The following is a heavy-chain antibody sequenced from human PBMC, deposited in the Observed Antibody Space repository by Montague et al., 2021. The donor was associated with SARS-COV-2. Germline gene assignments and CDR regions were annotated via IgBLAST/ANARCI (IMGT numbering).Heavy chain of an antibody. D-gene: IGHD6-19*01. CDR1: GVSISSYY. J-gene: IGHJ6*02. CDR2: IYYSGST. Sequence: SETLSLTCTVSGVSISSYYWSWIRQPPGKGLEWIGYIYYSGSTIYNPSLKSRVTISIDTSKNQFSLKLSSVTAADTAVYYCAGRPTPSYSSGWYLFYYAMDVWGQGTTVTVSS. CDR3: AGRPTPSYSSGWYLFYYAMDV. V-gene: IGHV4-59*03.